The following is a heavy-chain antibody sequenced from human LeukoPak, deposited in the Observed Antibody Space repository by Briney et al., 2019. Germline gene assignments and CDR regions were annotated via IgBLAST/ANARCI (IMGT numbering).Heavy chain of an antibody. CDR3: ARLSYDSSGYKYYFDY. CDR2: IYYSGST. D-gene: IGHD3-22*01. J-gene: IGHJ4*02. CDR1: GGSISSSSYY. V-gene: IGHV4-39*01. Sequence: SETLSLTCTASGGSISSSSYYWGWIRQPPGKGLESIGSIYYSGSTYYNSFLKRRATISVDTSKNQFSLKLSSVTAADTAVYYCARLSYDSSGYKYYFDYWGQGTLVTVSS.